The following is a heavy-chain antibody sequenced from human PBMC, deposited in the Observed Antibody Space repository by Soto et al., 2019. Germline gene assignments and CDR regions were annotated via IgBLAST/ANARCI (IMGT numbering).Heavy chain of an antibody. CDR3: AKDLTTVTTGFPQRLVLYY. V-gene: IGHV3-23*01. Sequence: GGSLRLSCAASGFTFSSYAMSWVRQAPGKGLEWVSAISGSGGSTYYADSVKGRFTISRGNSKNTLYLQMNSLRAEDTAVYYCAKDLTTVTTGFPQRLVLYYWGQGTLVTVSS. CDR2: ISGSGGST. CDR1: GFTFSSYA. D-gene: IGHD4-4*01. J-gene: IGHJ4*02.